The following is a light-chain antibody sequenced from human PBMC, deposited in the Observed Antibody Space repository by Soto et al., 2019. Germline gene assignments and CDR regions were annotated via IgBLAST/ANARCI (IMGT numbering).Light chain of an antibody. CDR3: SSFVGSNNLVL. J-gene: IGLJ2*01. V-gene: IGLV2-8*01. Sequence: QSAMTQPPSASGSPGQSVTISCTGCSSDVGDYHFVSWYQQHPGKAPKLMIYEVTRRPSGVPDRFSGSKSGITASLTVSGLQAEDEADYYCSSFVGSNNLVLFGGGTKLTVL. CDR1: SSDVGDYHF. CDR2: EVT.